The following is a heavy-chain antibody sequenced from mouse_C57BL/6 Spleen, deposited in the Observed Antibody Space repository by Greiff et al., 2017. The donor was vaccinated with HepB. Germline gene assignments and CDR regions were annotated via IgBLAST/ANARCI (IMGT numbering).Heavy chain of an antibody. V-gene: IGHV1-81*01. CDR1: GYTFTSYG. J-gene: IGHJ2*01. D-gene: IGHD1-1*01. CDR3: APITTVGGYFDY. Sequence: QVQLKESGAELARPGASVKLSCKASGYTFTSYGISWVKQRTGQGLEWIGEIYPRSGNTYYNEKFKGKATLTADKSSSTAYMELRSLTSEDSAVYFCAPITTVGGYFDYWGQGTTLTVSS. CDR2: IYPRSGNT.